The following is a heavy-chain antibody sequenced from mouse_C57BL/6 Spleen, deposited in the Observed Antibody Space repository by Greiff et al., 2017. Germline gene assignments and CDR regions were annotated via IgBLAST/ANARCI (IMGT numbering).Heavy chain of an antibody. V-gene: IGHV2-2*01. Sequence: QVHVKQSGPGLVQPSQSLSITCTVSGFSLTSYGVHWVRQSPGKGLEWLGVLWSGGSTDYNAAFISRLSISKDNSKSKVFFKMNSLQADDTAIYYCARNFWDYDGAMAYWGQGTSVTVSS. CDR3: ARNFWDYDGAMAY. CDR1: GFSLTSYG. CDR2: LWSGGST. D-gene: IGHD2-4*01. J-gene: IGHJ4*01.